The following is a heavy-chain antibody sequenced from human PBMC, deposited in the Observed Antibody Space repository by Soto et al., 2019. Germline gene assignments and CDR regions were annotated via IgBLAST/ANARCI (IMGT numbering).Heavy chain of an antibody. V-gene: IGHV1-69*01. CDR1: GGTFSSYA. Sequence: QVQLVQSWAEVKKPGASVTVSCKASGGTFSSYAISWVRQAPGQGLEWVGGIIPIFGTANYAQKFQGRVTITADESTSTAYMELSSLRSEDTAVYYCARDGSMVRGGNYYYYGMDVWGQGTTVTVSS. CDR2: IIPIFGTA. J-gene: IGHJ6*02. CDR3: ARDGSMVRGGNYYYYGMDV. D-gene: IGHD3-10*01.